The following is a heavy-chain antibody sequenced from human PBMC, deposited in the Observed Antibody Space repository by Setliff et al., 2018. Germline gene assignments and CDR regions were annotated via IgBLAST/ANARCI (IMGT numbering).Heavy chain of an antibody. V-gene: IGHV4-31*03. CDR2: IYYSGST. Sequence: SETLSLTCTVSGGSISSGGYYWSWIRQHPGKGLEWIGYIYYSGSTYYNPSLKSRVTISVDTSKNQFSLKLSSVTAADTAVYYCARVPRFTDTRNAFDIGGQGTMVTVSS. CDR1: GGSISSGGYY. J-gene: IGHJ3*02. CDR3: ARVPRFTDTRNAFDI. D-gene: IGHD5-18*01.